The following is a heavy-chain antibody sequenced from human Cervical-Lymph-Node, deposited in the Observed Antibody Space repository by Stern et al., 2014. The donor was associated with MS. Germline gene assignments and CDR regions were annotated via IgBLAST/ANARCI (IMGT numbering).Heavy chain of an antibody. CDR3: ASERIAVAGSGFTRFDY. CDR1: GGTFSSYA. Sequence: VQLVESGAEVKKPGSSVKVSCKASGGTFSSYAISWVRQAPGQGLEWIGGIIPIFGTANYAQKFQGRVTITADESTSTAYMELSSLRSEDTAVYYCASERIAVAGSGFTRFDYWGQGTLVTVSS. V-gene: IGHV1-69*01. D-gene: IGHD6-19*01. CDR2: IIPIFGTA. J-gene: IGHJ4*02.